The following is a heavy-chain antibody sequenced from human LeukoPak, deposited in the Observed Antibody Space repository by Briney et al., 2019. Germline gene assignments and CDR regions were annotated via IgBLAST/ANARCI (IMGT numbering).Heavy chain of an antibody. V-gene: IGHV3-74*01. CDR3: AVNFDY. CDR2: INGDGSST. CDR1: GFTFSNYW. Sequence: GGSLRLSCAASGFTFSNYWMHWVRQAPGKGLVWVSRINGDGSSTTYADSVKGRFTIPRDNAKNTLYLQMNSLRAEDTAVYFCAVNFDYWGQGTLVTVSS. J-gene: IGHJ4*02.